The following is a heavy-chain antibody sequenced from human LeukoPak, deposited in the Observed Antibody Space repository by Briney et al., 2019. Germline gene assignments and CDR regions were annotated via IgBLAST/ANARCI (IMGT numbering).Heavy chain of an antibody. Sequence: VGSLRLSCAASGFAFSKYWMSWVRQAPGKGLEWVANIKEDGSIEDYAESVKGRFTVSRDNAKNSLYLQMNSLRVEDTAVYYCVSQQLAPPWGQGTLVSV. V-gene: IGHV3-7*01. CDR3: VSQQLAPP. CDR1: GFAFSKYW. J-gene: IGHJ5*02. CDR2: IKEDGSIE. D-gene: IGHD5-24*01.